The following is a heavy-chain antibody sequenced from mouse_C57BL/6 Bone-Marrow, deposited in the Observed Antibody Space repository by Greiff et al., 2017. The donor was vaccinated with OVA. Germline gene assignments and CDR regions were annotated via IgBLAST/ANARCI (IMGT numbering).Heavy chain of an antibody. J-gene: IGHJ2*01. Sequence: VQLQQPGAELVKPGASVKLSCKASGYTFTSYWMHWVKQRPGRGLEWIGRIDPNSGGTKYNEKFKSKATLTVDKPSSTAYMQLSSLTSEDSAVYYCARGIYYYGVAPGCFDYWGQGTTLTVSS. CDR3: ARGIYYYGVAPGCFDY. V-gene: IGHV1-72*01. CDR2: IDPNSGGT. D-gene: IGHD1-1*01. CDR1: GYTFTSYW.